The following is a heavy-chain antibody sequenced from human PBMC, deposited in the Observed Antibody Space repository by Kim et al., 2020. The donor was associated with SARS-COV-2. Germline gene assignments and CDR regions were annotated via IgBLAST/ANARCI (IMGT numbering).Heavy chain of an antibody. CDR1: GGTFSSYA. D-gene: IGHD3-10*01. Sequence: SVKVSCKASGGTFSSYAISWVRQAPGQGLEWMGGIIPIFGTANYAQKFQGRVTITADESTSTAYMELSSLRSEDTAVYYCASAITMVRGVIITDAFDIWGQGTMVTVSS. CDR3: ASAITMVRGVIITDAFDI. J-gene: IGHJ3*02. CDR2: IIPIFGTA. V-gene: IGHV1-69*13.